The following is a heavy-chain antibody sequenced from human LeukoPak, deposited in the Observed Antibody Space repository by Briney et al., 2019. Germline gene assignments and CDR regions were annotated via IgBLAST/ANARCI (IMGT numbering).Heavy chain of an antibody. V-gene: IGHV3-21*01. D-gene: IGHD3-22*01. Sequence: GGSLRLSCAASGFTFDDYAMHWVRQAPGKGLEWVSSIDSSGNYMYYADSVKGRFTISRDNARNSLSLQMNNLRAEDTAVYYCAREESSGGFDYWGQGTLVTVSS. CDR3: AREESSGGFDY. CDR1: GFTFDDYA. CDR2: IDSSGNYM. J-gene: IGHJ4*02.